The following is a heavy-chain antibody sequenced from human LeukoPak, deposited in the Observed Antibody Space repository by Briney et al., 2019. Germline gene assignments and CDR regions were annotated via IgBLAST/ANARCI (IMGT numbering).Heavy chain of an antibody. CDR1: GGSFSGYY. J-gene: IGHJ2*01. V-gene: IGHV4-34*01. CDR2: INHSGST. D-gene: IGHD3-22*01. Sequence: SETLSLTCAVYGGSFSGYYWTWIRQPPGKGLEWIGEINHSGSTNYNPSLKSRVTISVDTSKNQFSLKLTSVTAADTAVYYCASAPYYYDSSGSPYWYFDLWGRGTLVTVSS. CDR3: ASAPYYYDSSGSPYWYFDL.